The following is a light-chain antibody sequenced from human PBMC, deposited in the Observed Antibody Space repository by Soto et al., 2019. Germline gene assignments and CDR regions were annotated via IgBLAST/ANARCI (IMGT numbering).Light chain of an antibody. CDR3: QQRSNWPPMT. CDR1: QSVSSY. J-gene: IGKJ1*01. CDR2: DAS. V-gene: IGKV3-11*01. Sequence: EIVITQAPATLSLSPGERATLSCRASQSVSSYLAWYPQRPGQAPRLLIYDASNRATGIPARFSGSGSGTDFTLTISSLEPEDFAVYYCQQRSNWPPMTFGQGTKVDI.